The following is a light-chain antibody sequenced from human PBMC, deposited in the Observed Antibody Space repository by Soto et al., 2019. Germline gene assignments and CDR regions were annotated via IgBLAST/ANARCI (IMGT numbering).Light chain of an antibody. J-gene: IGLJ3*02. Sequence: QSALTQPASVSGSPGQSITISCTGTSSDVGGYNYVSWYQQHPGKAPKLMIFNVSNRPSGVSNRFSGSKSGNTASLTISGLQAEDEADYYCSSYRSSSSLWVFGGGTKRTVL. CDR3: SSYRSSSSLWV. CDR1: SSDVGGYNY. CDR2: NVS. V-gene: IGLV2-14*03.